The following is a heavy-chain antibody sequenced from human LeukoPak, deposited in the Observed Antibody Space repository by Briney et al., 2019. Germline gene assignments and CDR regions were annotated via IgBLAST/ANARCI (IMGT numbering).Heavy chain of an antibody. CDR2: INHSGST. CDR3: ARGQQPSLRYFYYMDV. D-gene: IGHD6-13*01. V-gene: IGHV4-34*01. CDR1: GGSFSGYY. Sequence: SETLSLTCAVYGGSFSGYYWSWIRQPPGKGLEWIGEINHSGSTNYNPSLKSRVTISVDTSKNQFSLKLSSVTAADTAVYYCARGQQPSLRYFYYMDVWGKGTTVTVSS. J-gene: IGHJ6*03.